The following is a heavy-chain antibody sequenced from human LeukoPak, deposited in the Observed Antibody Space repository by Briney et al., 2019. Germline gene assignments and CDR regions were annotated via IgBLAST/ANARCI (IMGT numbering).Heavy chain of an antibody. V-gene: IGHV3-33*01. Sequence: GRSLRLSCAASGFTFSSYGMHWVRQAPGKGLEWVAVIWYDGSNKYYADSVKGRFTISRDNSKNTLYLQMNSLRAEDTAVYYCAGPMTTVTTFAYYYYGMDVWGQGTTVTVSS. CDR3: AGPMTTVTTFAYYYYGMDV. J-gene: IGHJ6*02. CDR1: GFTFSSYG. D-gene: IGHD4-17*01. CDR2: IWYDGSNK.